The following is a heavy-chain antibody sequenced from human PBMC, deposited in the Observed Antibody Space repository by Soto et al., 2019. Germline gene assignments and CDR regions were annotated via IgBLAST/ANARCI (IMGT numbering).Heavy chain of an antibody. CDR2: ISWDSTTV. CDR3: VQGRYPTMATPLDH. D-gene: IGHD1-1*01. Sequence: LRVSCSCSLFTVDTCAMHWVRQYPGKGLEWVSGISWDSTTVGYADSVKGRFTISRDDAKNSLYLQMNSLRREDTALYYCVQGRYPTMATPLDHWGQGTMVTVSS. CDR1: LFTVDTCA. J-gene: IGHJ5*02. V-gene: IGHV3-9*01.